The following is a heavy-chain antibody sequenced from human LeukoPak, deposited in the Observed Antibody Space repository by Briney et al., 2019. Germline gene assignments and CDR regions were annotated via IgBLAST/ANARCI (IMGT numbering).Heavy chain of an antibody. CDR3: ARAAQQLVPYFDY. CDR1: GFTFSSYG. D-gene: IGHD6-13*01. J-gene: IGHJ4*02. V-gene: IGHV3-21*01. Sequence: GGSLRLSCAASGFTFSSYGMHWVRQAPGKGLEWVSSISSSSSYIYYADSVKGRFTISRDNAKNSLYLQMNSLRAEDTAVYYCARAAQQLVPYFDYWGQGTLVTVSS. CDR2: ISSSSSYI.